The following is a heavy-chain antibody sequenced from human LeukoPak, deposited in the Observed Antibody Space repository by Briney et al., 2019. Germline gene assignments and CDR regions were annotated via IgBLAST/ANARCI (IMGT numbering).Heavy chain of an antibody. CDR1: GFTFRNFW. J-gene: IGHJ4*02. V-gene: IGHV3-7*01. Sequence: GGSLRLSCAASGFTFRNFWMSWVRQAPGEGLEWVANMNEEASRIYYLDSVKGRFTISRDNAKNSLFLQMNSLRAEDTAVYYCARDGDGLIFPTDSRGQGTLVTVSS. CDR2: MNEEASRI. D-gene: IGHD2-21*01. CDR3: ARDGDGLIFPTDS.